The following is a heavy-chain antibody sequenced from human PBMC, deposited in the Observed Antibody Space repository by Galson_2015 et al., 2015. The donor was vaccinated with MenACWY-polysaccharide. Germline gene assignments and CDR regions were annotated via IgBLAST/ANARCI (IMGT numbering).Heavy chain of an antibody. J-gene: IGHJ5*02. D-gene: IGHD2-15*01. CDR3: ARQGGYCNAGACYSYYFGP. CDR2: IYPGDSNV. Sequence: QSGAEVKKPGESLKISCKGSGYSFTNYWIGWVRQMPGKGLEWMGIIYPGDSNVKYNPSFQGQVTISVDRSVSTAYLQWSSLKASDTAMYYCARQGGYCNAGACYSYYFGPWGQGTLVTVSS. V-gene: IGHV5-51*01. CDR1: GYSFTNYW.